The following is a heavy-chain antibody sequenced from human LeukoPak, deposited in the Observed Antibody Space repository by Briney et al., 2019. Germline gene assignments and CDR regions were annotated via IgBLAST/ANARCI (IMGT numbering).Heavy chain of an antibody. V-gene: IGHV3-21*05. CDR2: INPTRTYI. D-gene: IGHD1-26*01. CDR3: ARGGSGNYLDAFDI. CDR1: GFTFSSYS. J-gene: IGHJ3*02. Sequence: GGSLRLSCAASGFTFSSYSMNWVRQAPGKGLEWVSYINPTRTYIYYADSVKGRFTISRDNAKNSLFLQMNRLRADDTAVYYCARGGSGNYLDAFDIWGQGTWVTVSS.